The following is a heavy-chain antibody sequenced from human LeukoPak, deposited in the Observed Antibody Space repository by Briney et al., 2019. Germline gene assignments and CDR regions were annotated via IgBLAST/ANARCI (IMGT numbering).Heavy chain of an antibody. CDR3: ARDPIYYGSGSHLFDY. CDR1: GFTFTTYA. Sequence: PGGSLRLSCAASGFTFTTYAMNWVRQAPGKGLEWVSGIGNSGGITYYADSVKGRFTIARDNAKNSLYLQMNSLRAEDTAVYYCARDPIYYGSGSHLFDYWGQGTLVTASS. CDR2: IGNSGGIT. V-gene: IGHV3-23*01. J-gene: IGHJ4*02. D-gene: IGHD3-10*01.